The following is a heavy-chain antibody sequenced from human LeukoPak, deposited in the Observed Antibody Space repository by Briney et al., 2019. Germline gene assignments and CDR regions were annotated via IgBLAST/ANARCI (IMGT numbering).Heavy chain of an antibody. CDR1: GFTFSDYY. CDR3: ARDYRAYYYDSSGSGAFDI. J-gene: IGHJ3*02. V-gene: IGHV3-11*04. CDR2: ISSSGSTI. D-gene: IGHD3-22*01. Sequence: GGSLRLSCAASGFTFSDYYISWIRQAPGKGLEWVSYISSSGSTIYYAHSVKGRFTISRDNAKNSLYLQMNSLRAEDTAVYYCARDYRAYYYDSSGSGAFDIWGQGTMVTVSS.